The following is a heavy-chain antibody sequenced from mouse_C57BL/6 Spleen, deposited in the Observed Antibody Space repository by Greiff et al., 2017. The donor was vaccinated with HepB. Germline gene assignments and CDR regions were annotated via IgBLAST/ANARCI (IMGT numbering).Heavy chain of an antibody. CDR2: IYPGDGDT. J-gene: IGHJ4*01. CDR3: ARDGGYDYDVYYAMDY. V-gene: IGHV1-82*01. D-gene: IGHD2-4*01. CDR1: GYAFSSSW. Sequence: VQLQQSGPELVKPGASVKISCKASGYAFSSSWMNWVKQRPGKGLEWIGRIYPGDGDTNYNGKFKGKATLTADKSSSTAYMQLSSLTSEDSAVYFCARDGGYDYDVYYAMDYWGQGTSVTVSS.